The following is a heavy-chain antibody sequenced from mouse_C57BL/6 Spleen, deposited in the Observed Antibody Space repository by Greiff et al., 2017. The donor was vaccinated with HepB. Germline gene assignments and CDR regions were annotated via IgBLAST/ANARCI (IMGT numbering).Heavy chain of an antibody. CDR3: AITTVVPNWYFDV. V-gene: IGHV1-64*01. J-gene: IGHJ1*03. D-gene: IGHD1-1*01. CDR2: IHPNSGST. Sequence: VQLQQPGAELVKPGASVKLSCKASGYTFTSYWMHWVKQRPGQSLEWIGMIHPNSGSTNYNEKFKSKATLTVDKSSSTAYMQLSSLTSEDSAVYYCAITTVVPNWYFDVWGTGTTVTVSS. CDR1: GYTFTSYW.